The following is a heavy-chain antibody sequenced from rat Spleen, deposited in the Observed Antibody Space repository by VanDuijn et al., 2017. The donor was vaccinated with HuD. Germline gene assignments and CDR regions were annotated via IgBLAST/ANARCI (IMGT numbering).Heavy chain of an antibody. J-gene: IGHJ3*01. CDR1: GFTFSDCG. CDR3: ARSYGGYTQHWFAY. V-gene: IGHV2-13*01. D-gene: IGHD1-11*01. CDR2: IWGDGST. Sequence: VQLVASGGGLVQPGRSLKLSCVASGFTFSDCGMNWVRQPPGKGLEWMGGIWGDGSTNYNSALKSRLSISRDTSKSQVFLKMNSLQTDDTAIYFCARSYGGYTQHWFAYWGQGTLVTVSS.